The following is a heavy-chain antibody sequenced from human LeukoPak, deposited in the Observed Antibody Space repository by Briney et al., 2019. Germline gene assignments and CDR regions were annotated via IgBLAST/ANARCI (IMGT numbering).Heavy chain of an antibody. CDR3: ATVPFVRRFLEWLSYFDY. D-gene: IGHD3-3*01. V-gene: IGHV1-24*01. J-gene: IGHJ4*02. CDR1: GYTLTELS. Sequence: ASVKVSCKVSGYTLTELSMHWVRQAPGKGLGWMGGFDPEDGETIYAQKFQGRVTMTEDTSTDTAYMELSSLRSEDTAVYYCATVPFVRRFLEWLSYFDYWGQGTLVTVSS. CDR2: FDPEDGET.